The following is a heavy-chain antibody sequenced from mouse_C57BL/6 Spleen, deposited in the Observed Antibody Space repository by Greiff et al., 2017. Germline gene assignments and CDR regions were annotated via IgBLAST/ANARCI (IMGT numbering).Heavy chain of an antibody. D-gene: IGHD2-4*01. Sequence: QVQLQQPGAELVKPGASVKMSCKASGYTFTSYWITWVKQRPGQGLEWIGDIYPGSGSTNYNEKFKSKATLTVDTSSSTAYMQLSSLTSEDSAVYYCATKPAYYDYDWFAYWGQGTLVTVSA. CDR2: IYPGSGST. J-gene: IGHJ3*01. CDR3: ATKPAYYDYDWFAY. V-gene: IGHV1-55*01. CDR1: GYTFTSYW.